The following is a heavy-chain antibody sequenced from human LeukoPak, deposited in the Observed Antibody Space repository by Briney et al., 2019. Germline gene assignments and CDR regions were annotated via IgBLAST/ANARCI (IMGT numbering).Heavy chain of an antibody. V-gene: IGHV3-21*01. J-gene: IGHJ4*02. CDR1: GFTFSSYN. CDR2: ISSSSSYI. D-gene: IGHD3-10*01. Sequence: GGPLRLSCAASGFTFSSYNMNWVRQAPGKGLGWVSSISSSSSYIYYADSVKGRFTISRDNAKNSLYLQMNSLRAEDTAVYYCARDRSPGNFDYWGQGTLVTVSS. CDR3: ARDRSPGNFDY.